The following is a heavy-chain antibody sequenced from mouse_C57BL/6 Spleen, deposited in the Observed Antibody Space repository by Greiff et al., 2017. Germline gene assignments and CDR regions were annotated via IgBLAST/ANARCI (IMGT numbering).Heavy chain of an antibody. V-gene: IGHV1-55*01. CDR3: GRGDSNSGYYYAMDY. J-gene: IGHJ4*01. CDR2: IYPGSGST. Sequence: QVQLQQPGAELVKPGASVKMSCKASGYTFTSYWITWVKQRPGQGLEWIGDIYPGSGSTNYNEKFKSKATLTVDTSSSTAYMQLSSLTSEDSAVYYCGRGDSNSGYYYAMDYWGQGTSVTVSS. D-gene: IGHD2-5*01. CDR1: GYTFTSYW.